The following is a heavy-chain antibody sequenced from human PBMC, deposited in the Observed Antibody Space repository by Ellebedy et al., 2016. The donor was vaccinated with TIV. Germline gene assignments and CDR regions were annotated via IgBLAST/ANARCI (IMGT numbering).Heavy chain of an antibody. J-gene: IGHJ4*02. CDR2: ISASGDST. V-gene: IGHV3-23*01. D-gene: IGHD2-2*01. CDR1: GFTFNIYA. Sequence: PGGSLRLSCSASGFTFNIYAMSWVRQAPGKGLEWVSLISASGDSTNYADSVKGRFTISRDTSKNTLYLQMNSLRAEDTAVYYCAGGPSRGYWGQGTLVTVSS. CDR3: AGGPSRGY.